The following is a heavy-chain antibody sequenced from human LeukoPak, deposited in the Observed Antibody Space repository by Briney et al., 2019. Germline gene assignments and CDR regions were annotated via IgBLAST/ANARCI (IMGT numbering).Heavy chain of an antibody. CDR3: ARGLRGHSPVDY. D-gene: IGHD5-18*01. CDR1: GGSFSGYY. CDR2: INHSGST. V-gene: IGHV4-34*01. J-gene: IGHJ4*02. Sequence: ASETLSLTCAVYGGSFSGYYWSWIRQPPGKGLEWIGEINHSGSTNYNPSLKSRVTISVDTPKNQFSLKLSSVTAADTAVYYCARGLRGHSPVDYWGQGTLVTVSS.